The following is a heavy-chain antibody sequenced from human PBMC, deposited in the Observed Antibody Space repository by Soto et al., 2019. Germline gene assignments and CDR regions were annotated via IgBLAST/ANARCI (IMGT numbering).Heavy chain of an antibody. V-gene: IGHV3-23*01. CDR1: GFTFSSYA. CDR2: ISGSGGST. Sequence: EVQLLESGGGLVQPGGSLRLSCAASGFTFSSYAMSWVRQAPGKGLEWVSAISGSGGSTYYADSVKGRFTISRDNSKNTLYLQINTLRAQDTAVYYCAKGPPPATVTTFDYWGQGTLVTVSS. D-gene: IGHD4-17*01. J-gene: IGHJ4*02. CDR3: AKGPPPATVTTFDY.